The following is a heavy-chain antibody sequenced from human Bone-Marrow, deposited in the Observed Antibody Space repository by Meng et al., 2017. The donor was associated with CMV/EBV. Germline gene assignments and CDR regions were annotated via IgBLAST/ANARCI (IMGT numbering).Heavy chain of an antibody. CDR2: INSGGENT. CDR3: AAQKILGDLCGY. Sequence: GGSLRLSCADSGYSVNSYSMSWVRQVPGKGLEWVSSINSGGENTHYADSVKGRFTISRDNSKNTLYLQLNNLRDDDTAIYYCAAQKILGDLCGYWGQGTLVTVSS. V-gene: IGHV3-23*01. J-gene: IGHJ4*02. CDR1: GYSVNSYS. D-gene: IGHD2-21*01.